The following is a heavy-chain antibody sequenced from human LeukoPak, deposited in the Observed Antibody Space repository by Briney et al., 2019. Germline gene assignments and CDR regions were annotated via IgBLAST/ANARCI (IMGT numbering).Heavy chain of an antibody. Sequence: SETLSLTCTVSDYSISSGNYWGWVRQPPGKGLEWIGSIYYSGSTYYNPSLKSRVTISVDTSKNQFSLKLSSVTAADTAVYYCARLSRWGELSFNYVFDIWGQGTKVTVSS. V-gene: IGHV4-38-2*02. CDR3: ARLSRWGELSFNYVFDI. CDR2: IYYSGST. CDR1: DYSISSGNY. J-gene: IGHJ3*02. D-gene: IGHD3-16*02.